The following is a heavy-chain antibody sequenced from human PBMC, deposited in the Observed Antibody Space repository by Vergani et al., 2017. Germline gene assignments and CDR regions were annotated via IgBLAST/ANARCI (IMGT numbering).Heavy chain of an antibody. CDR2: ISFDGTKI. CDR1: GFAFTTYG. V-gene: IGHV3-30*02. J-gene: IGHJ6*02. Sequence: VQLVEWGGAVVQPGGSLRLSCAASGFAFTTYGMHWVRQAPGKGLAWVAFISFDGTKIYYSDSVKGRFTISRDNSKNSLYLQMTSLRAEDTAVYYCAKGAAYYDILTAYSAMDVWGQGTTVTVS. D-gene: IGHD3-9*01. CDR3: AKGAAYYDILTAYSAMDV.